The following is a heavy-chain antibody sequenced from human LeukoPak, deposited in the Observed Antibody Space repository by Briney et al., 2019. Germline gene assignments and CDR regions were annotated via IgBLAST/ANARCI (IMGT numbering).Heavy chain of an antibody. J-gene: IGHJ5*02. CDR1: GGSFSGYY. V-gene: IGHV4-34*01. CDR2: INHSGST. CDR3: ARHNVVAGTTNWFDP. Sequence: SETLSLTCAVYGGSFSGYYWSWIRQPPGKGLEWIGEINHSGSTNNNPSLKSRVTISVDTSKNQFSLKLSSVTAADTAVYYCARHNVVAGTTNWFDPWGQGTLVTVSS. D-gene: IGHD2-15*01.